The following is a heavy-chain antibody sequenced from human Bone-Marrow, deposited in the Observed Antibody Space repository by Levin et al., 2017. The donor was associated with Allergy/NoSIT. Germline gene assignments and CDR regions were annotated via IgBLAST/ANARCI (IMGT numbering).Heavy chain of an antibody. D-gene: IGHD2-2*01. CDR3: ARLLSSSRNPDNWFDR. J-gene: IGHJ5*02. Sequence: SETLSLTCTVSGGSMSNYYWSWIRQPPGKGLEWMGYIYFTGSIDSNPFLKSGDAISVNVPNNPFSLNLRSVTAADTAVYYCARLLSSSRNPDNWFDRWRHGTLVTVSS. CDR2: IYFTGSI. V-gene: IGHV4-59*01. CDR1: GGSMSNYY.